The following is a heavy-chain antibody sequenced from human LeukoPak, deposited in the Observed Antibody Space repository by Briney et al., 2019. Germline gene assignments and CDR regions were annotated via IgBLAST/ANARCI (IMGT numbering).Heavy chain of an antibody. D-gene: IGHD1-26*01. Sequence: GGSLRLSCAASGFTFSSYAMSWVRQAPGKGLEWVSAISGSGGSTYYADSVKGRFTISRDNSKDTLYLQMNSLRAEDTAVYYCAKAISVGATTDAADWGQGTLVTVSS. CDR1: GFTFSSYA. CDR3: AKAISVGATTDAAD. CDR2: ISGSGGST. V-gene: IGHV3-23*01. J-gene: IGHJ4*02.